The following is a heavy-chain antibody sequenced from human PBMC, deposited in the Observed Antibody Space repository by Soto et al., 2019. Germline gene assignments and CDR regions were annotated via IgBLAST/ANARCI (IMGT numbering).Heavy chain of an antibody. V-gene: IGHV4-31*03. D-gene: IGHD6-13*01. J-gene: IGHJ6*03. CDR2: IYYSGST. CDR3: ARGRRRAAAGKDYYYYYYMDV. Sequence: QVQLQESGPGLVKPSQTLSLTCTVSGGSISSGGYYWSWIRQHPGKVLEWIGYIYYSGSTYYNPSLKSRVTISVDTSKNQFSLKLSSVTAADTAVYYCARGRRRAAAGKDYYYYYYMDVWGKGTTVTVSS. CDR1: GGSISSGGYY.